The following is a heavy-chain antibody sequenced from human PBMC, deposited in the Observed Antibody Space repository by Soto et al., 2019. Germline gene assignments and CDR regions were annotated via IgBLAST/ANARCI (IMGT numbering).Heavy chain of an antibody. CDR2: IYHSGST. J-gene: IGHJ6*02. CDR3: ARSPDSSGYYPRRYYYGMEV. CDR1: GGSISSSNW. Sequence: QVQLQESGPGLLKPSGTLSLTCAVSGGSISSSNWWSWVRQPPGKGLEWIGEIYHSGSTNYNPSLKSRVTISVDKSKNQFSLKLSSVTAADTAVYYCARSPDSSGYYPRRYYYGMEVWGQGTTVTVSS. D-gene: IGHD3-22*01. V-gene: IGHV4-4*02.